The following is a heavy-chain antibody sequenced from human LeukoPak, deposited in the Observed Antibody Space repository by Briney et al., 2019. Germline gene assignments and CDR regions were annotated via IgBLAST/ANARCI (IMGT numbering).Heavy chain of an antibody. CDR3: ARDRGRYYDSRGFYWGYYFDS. CDR2: ISGSGGST. CDR1: GFTFSSSA. J-gene: IGHJ4*02. V-gene: IGHV3-23*01. D-gene: IGHD3-22*01. Sequence: GGSLRLSCAASGFTFSSSAMTWVRQAPGKGLEWVSVISGSGGSTHYADSVKGRFTISRDNSKDTLYLQMSSVRVDDTAVYYCARDRGRYYDSRGFYWGYYFDSWGQGILVTVST.